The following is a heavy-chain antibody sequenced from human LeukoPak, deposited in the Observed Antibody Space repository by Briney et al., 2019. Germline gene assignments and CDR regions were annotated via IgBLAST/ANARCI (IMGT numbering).Heavy chain of an antibody. J-gene: IGHJ4*02. Sequence: PSETLSLTCAVYGGSLSGYYWSWIRQPPGKGLEWIGEINHSGSTNYNPSLKSRVTISVDTSKNQFSLKLSSVTAADTAVYYCARVQVGAIGYWGQGTLVTVSS. D-gene: IGHD1-26*01. V-gene: IGHV4-34*01. CDR1: GGSLSGYY. CDR3: ARVQVGAIGY. CDR2: INHSGST.